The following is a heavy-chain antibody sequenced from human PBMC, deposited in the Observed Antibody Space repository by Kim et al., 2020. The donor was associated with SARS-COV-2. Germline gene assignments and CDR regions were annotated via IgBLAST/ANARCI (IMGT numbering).Heavy chain of an antibody. CDR3: ARGIDSSSYVYYYYGMDV. CDR2: IYYSGST. J-gene: IGHJ6*02. D-gene: IGHD6-13*01. Sequence: SETLSLTCTVSGGSISSYYWSWIRQPPGKGLEWIGYIYYSGSTNYNPSLKSRVTISVDTSKNQFSLKLSSVTAADTAVYYCARGIDSSSYVYYYYGMDVWGQGTTVTVSS. V-gene: IGHV4-59*01. CDR1: GGSISSYY.